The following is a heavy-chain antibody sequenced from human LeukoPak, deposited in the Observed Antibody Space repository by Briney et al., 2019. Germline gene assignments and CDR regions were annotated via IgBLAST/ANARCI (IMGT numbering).Heavy chain of an antibody. D-gene: IGHD7-27*01. CDR1: GFTLSRYW. CDR2: INEDGSVI. Sequence: GGSLRLSCAASGFTLSRYWMHWVRQAPGKGLVWVSRINEDGSVIDYADSVKGRFTISRDNAKNTLYLQMSSLTAEETATYYCTRDLSGADDYWGQGTLVTVSS. J-gene: IGHJ4*02. V-gene: IGHV3-74*01. CDR3: TRDLSGADDY.